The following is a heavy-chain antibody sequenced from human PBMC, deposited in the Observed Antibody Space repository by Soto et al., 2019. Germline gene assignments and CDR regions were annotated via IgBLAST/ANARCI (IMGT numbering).Heavy chain of an antibody. CDR1: EFTFSSYG. J-gene: IGHJ4*02. D-gene: IGHD1-26*01. V-gene: IGHV3-30*18. CDR3: AKDRGGSYGYYFDY. Sequence: PGGSLRLSCAASEFTFSSYGMHWVRQAPGKGLEWVAVISYDGSNKYYADSVKGRFTISRDNSKNTLYLQMNSLRAEDTAVYYCAKDRGGSYGYYFDYWGQGT. CDR2: ISYDGSNK.